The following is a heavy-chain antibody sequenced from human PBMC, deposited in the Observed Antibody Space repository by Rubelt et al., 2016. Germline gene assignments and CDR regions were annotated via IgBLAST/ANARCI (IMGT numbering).Heavy chain of an antibody. CDR3: GRGNSWYPL. J-gene: IGHJ4*02. V-gene: IGHV5-51*01. Sequence: EVQLEQSGAEVKKAGESLKISCKASGSIFTYYWIGWVRQMPGKGLEWMGITYHNDADTRYSPSFEGQVTISADKSISTAYLQWSSLKASDTAMYYCGRGNSWYPLWGQGTLVTVSS. CDR2: TYHNDADT. D-gene: IGHD6-13*01. CDR1: GSIFTYYW.